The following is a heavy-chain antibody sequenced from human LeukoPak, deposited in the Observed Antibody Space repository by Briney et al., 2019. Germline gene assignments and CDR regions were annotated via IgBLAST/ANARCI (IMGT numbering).Heavy chain of an antibody. CDR3: ARDHYDILTGYSAYWYFDL. J-gene: IGHJ2*01. V-gene: IGHV3-74*01. CDR2: INSDGNNR. D-gene: IGHD3-9*01. Sequence: GGSLRLSCAASGFTFSSYWMHWVRQAPGKGLLWVSLINSDGNNRGCADSVKGRFTVSRDNAKNTLYLQMNSLRAEDTAVYYCARDHYDILTGYSAYWYFDLWGCGTLVTVSS. CDR1: GFTFSSYW.